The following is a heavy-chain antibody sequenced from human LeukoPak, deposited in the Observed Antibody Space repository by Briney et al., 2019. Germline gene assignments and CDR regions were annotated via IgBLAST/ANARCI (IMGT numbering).Heavy chain of an antibody. V-gene: IGHV3-30*18. CDR2: ISYDGSNK. J-gene: IGHJ6*02. CDR3: AKDRRYSYGSSGFYYYYGMDV. Sequence: QAGGSLRLSCAASGFTFSSYGMHWVRQAPGKGLEWMAVISYDGSNKYDEDSVKGRFTISRDNSKNTLYLQMNSLRAEDAAVYYCAKDRRYSYGSSGFYYYYGMDVWGQGTTVTVSS. CDR1: GFTFSSYG. D-gene: IGHD5-18*01.